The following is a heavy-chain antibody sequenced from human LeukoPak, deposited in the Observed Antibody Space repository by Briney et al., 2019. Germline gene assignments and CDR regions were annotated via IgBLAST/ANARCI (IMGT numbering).Heavy chain of an antibody. CDR1: GFIFSDSY. Sequence: GGSLRLSCAASGFIFSDSYMSWIRQAPGKGLEWVSYISGGNSNIYYADSVKGRFTISRDNAKNSLYLQMHSLTAEDTAVYYCAGSREYSWNPLDYWGQGTLVTVSS. D-gene: IGHD4-11*01. CDR3: AGSREYSWNPLDY. J-gene: IGHJ4*02. CDR2: ISGGNSNI. V-gene: IGHV3-11*04.